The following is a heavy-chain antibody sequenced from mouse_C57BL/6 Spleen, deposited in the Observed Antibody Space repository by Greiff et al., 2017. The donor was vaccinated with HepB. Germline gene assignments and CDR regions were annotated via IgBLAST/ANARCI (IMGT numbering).Heavy chain of an antibody. CDR2: IDPSDSYT. J-gene: IGHJ4*01. CDR3: AREPPHSGYLKMDY. D-gene: IGHD3-2*02. CDR1: GYTFTSYW. Sequence: QVQLQQPGAELVKPGASVKLSCKASGYTFTSYWMQWVKQRPGQGLEWIGEIDPSDSYTNYNQKFKGKSTLTVDLSSSTAYMPLSSLTSEDSAVYYCAREPPHSGYLKMDYWGQGTSVTVSS. V-gene: IGHV1-50*01.